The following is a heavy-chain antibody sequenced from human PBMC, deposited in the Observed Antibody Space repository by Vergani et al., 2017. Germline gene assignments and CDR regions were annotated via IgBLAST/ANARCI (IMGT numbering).Heavy chain of an antibody. J-gene: IGHJ4*02. CDR1: GFTFSSYG. D-gene: IGHD4-17*01. CDR3: ANNYGDYRSFSPFDY. CDR2: ISYDGSNK. Sequence: QVQLVESGGGVVQPGRSLRLSCAASGFTFSSYGMHWVRQAPGKGLEWVAVISYDGSNKYYADSVKGRFTISRDNSKNTLYLQMNSLRAEDTAVYYCANNYGDYRSFSPFDYWGQGTLVTGSS. V-gene: IGHV3-30*18.